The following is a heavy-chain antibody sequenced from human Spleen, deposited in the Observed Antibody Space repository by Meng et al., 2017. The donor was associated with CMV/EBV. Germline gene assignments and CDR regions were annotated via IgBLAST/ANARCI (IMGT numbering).Heavy chain of an antibody. CDR1: GFTFSTYS. Sequence: GGSLRLSCAASGFTFSTYSMNWVRLAPGKGLEWVSYISSSGNTKYYADSVKGRFTISRDNAKSSLYLQMNSLRVEDTAVYFCAKDAARQYYDSSGYYFDYWGLGTLVTVSS. J-gene: IGHJ4*02. CDR2: ISSSGNTK. V-gene: IGHV3-48*04. CDR3: AKDAARQYYDSSGYYFDY. D-gene: IGHD3-22*01.